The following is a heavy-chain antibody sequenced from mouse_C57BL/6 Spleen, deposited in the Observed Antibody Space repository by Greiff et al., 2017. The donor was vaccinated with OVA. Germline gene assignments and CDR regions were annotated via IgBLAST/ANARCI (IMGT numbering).Heavy chain of an antibody. CDR1: GYAFSSYW. Sequence: QVQLQQSGAELVKPGASVKISCKASGYAFSSYWMNWVKQRPGKGLEWIGQIYPGDGDTNYNGKFKGKATLTADKSSSTAYMQLSSLTSEDSAVYFCARGADYSNSFAYWGQGTLVTVSA. CDR2: IYPGDGDT. J-gene: IGHJ3*01. V-gene: IGHV1-80*01. D-gene: IGHD2-5*01. CDR3: ARGADYSNSFAY.